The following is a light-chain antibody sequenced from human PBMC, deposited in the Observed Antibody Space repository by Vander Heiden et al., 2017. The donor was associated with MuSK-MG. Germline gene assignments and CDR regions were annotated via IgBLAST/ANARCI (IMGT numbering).Light chain of an antibody. V-gene: IGLV2-14*01. Sequence: QSARTQPASVSAPPGHSITISCTGTSSDVGSYNYVSWYQQHPGKAPKLVIYEVSNRPSGVSNRFSGSKSGNTASLTISGLQAEDEADYFCSSYTGRNTWVFGGGTKLTVL. CDR1: SSDVGSYNY. J-gene: IGLJ3*02. CDR2: EVS. CDR3: SSYTGRNTWV.